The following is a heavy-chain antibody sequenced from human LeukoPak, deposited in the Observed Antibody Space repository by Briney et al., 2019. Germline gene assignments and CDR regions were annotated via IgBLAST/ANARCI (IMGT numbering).Heavy chain of an antibody. CDR3: ASYIIRQWLDRFDY. CDR1: GFTFDDYA. J-gene: IGHJ4*02. D-gene: IGHD6-19*01. V-gene: IGHV3-43*02. Sequence: QPGGSLRLSCAASGFTFDDYAMHWVRQAPGKGLEWVSLISGDGGSTYYADSVKGRFTISRDNSKNSLYLQMNSLRTEDTALYYCASYIIRQWLDRFDYWGQGTLVTVSS. CDR2: ISGDGGST.